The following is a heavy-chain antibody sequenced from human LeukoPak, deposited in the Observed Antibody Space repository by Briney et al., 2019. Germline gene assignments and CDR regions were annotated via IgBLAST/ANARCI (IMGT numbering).Heavy chain of an antibody. CDR1: GFTVGSNY. J-gene: IGHJ6*02. CDR2: IYGGGST. V-gene: IGHV3-66*01. CDR3: ASSHYYYYYGMDV. Sequence: GGSLRLSCAASGFTVGSNYMSWVRQAPGKGLEWVSVIYGGGSTYYADSVKGRFTISRDNSKNTLYLQMNSLRAEDTAVYYCASSHYYYYYGMDVWGQGTTVTVSS.